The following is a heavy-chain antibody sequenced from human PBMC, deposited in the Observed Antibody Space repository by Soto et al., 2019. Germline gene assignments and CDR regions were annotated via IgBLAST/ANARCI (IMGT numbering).Heavy chain of an antibody. J-gene: IGHJ6*03. V-gene: IGHV3-33*01. Sequence: PGGSLRLSCAASGFTFSSYGMHWVRQAPGKGLEWVAVIWYDGSNKYYADSVKGRFTISRDNSKNTLYLQMNSLRAEDTAVYYCARAAVSYYDFWSGYDYYYMDVWGKGTTVTVSS. CDR2: IWYDGSNK. D-gene: IGHD3-3*01. CDR3: ARAAVSYYDFWSGYDYYYMDV. CDR1: GFTFSSYG.